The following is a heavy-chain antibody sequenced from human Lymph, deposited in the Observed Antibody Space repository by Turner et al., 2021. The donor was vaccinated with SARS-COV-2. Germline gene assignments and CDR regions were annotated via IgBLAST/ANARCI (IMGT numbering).Heavy chain of an antibody. CDR3: ARMGSSSWYFDY. V-gene: IGHV3-7*01. Sequence: EVQLVESGGGLVQPGGSLRLSCAASGFTFSYYWMSWVRQAPGKGLEWVANIKQDGSEKYYVDSVKGRFTISRDNAKNSLFLQMNSLRAEHTAVYYCARMGSSSWYFDYWGQGTLVTVSS. CDR2: IKQDGSEK. J-gene: IGHJ4*02. CDR1: GFTFSYYW. D-gene: IGHD1-26*01.